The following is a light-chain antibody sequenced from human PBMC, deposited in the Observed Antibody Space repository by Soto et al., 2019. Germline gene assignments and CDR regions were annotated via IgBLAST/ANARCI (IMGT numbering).Light chain of an antibody. CDR1: NIGSKS. Sequence: SYELTQPPSVSVAPGKTAKIPCGGNNIGSKSVHWYQQKPGQAPVLVIYHDSARPSGIPERFSGSNSGNMATLTISRVEAGDEADYYCHVWDSSSDHVVFGGGTKLTVL. CDR3: HVWDSSSDHVV. V-gene: IGLV3-21*04. J-gene: IGLJ2*01. CDR2: HDS.